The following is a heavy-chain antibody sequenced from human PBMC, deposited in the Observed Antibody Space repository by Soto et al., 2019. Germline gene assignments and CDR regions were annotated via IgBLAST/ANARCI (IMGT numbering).Heavy chain of an antibody. V-gene: IGHV4-34*01. CDR1: GGSFSGYY. J-gene: IGHJ5*02. CDR2: INHSGST. D-gene: IGHD6-19*01. CDR3: ARVKAVCSADP. Sequence: LETLSLTCAVYGGSFSGYYWSWIRQPPGKGLEWIGEINHSGSTNYNPSLKSRVTISVDTSKNQFSLKLSSVTAADTAVYYCARVKAVCSADPRGQGTLVTVSS.